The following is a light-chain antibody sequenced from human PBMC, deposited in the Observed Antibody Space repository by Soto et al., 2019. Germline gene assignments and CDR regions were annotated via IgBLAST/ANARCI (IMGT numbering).Light chain of an antibody. V-gene: IGKV2-40*01. J-gene: IGKJ4*01. CDR1: QSLLDSDDGNTY. CDR3: QQSYSTPLT. Sequence: DIVMTQTPLSLPVTPGEPASISCGSSQSLLDSDDGNTYLDWYLQKPGQSPQLLIYTVSYRASGVPDRFSGSGSGTDFTLTINSLQPEDFATYYCQQSYSTPLTFGGGTKVEIK. CDR2: TVS.